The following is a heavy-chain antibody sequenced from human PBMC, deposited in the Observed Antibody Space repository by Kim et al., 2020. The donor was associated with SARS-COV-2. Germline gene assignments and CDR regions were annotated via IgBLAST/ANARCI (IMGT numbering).Heavy chain of an antibody. CDR2: INHSGST. D-gene: IGHD6-19*01. CDR3: ARGAVAGPYYYYYGMDV. J-gene: IGHJ6*01. CDR1: GGSFSGYY. V-gene: IGHV4-34*01. Sequence: SETLSLTCAVYGGSFSGYYWSWIRQPPGKGLEWIGEINHSGSTNYNPSLKSRVTISVDTSKNQFSLKLSSVTAADTAVYYCARGAVAGPYYYYYGMDVWG.